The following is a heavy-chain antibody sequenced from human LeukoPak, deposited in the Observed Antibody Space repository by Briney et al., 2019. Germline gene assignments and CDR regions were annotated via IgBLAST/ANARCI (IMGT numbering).Heavy chain of an antibody. J-gene: IGHJ3*02. D-gene: IGHD3-10*01. Sequence: SETLSLTCAVSGGSISSGGYSWSWIRQPPGKGLEWIGYIYHSGSTYYNPSLKSRVTISVDRSKNQFSLKLSSVTAADTAVYYCARGQNVLLWFGELDAFDIWGQGTMVTLSS. CDR1: GGSISSGGYS. V-gene: IGHV4-30-2*01. CDR2: IYHSGST. CDR3: ARGQNVLLWFGELDAFDI.